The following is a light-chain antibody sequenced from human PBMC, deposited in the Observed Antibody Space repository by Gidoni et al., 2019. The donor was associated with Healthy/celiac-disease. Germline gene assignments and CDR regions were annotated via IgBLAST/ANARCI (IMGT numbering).Light chain of an antibody. V-gene: IGLV2-11*01. CDR1: SSDVGGYNY. J-gene: IGLJ2*01. CDR2: DVS. CDR3: CSYAGSYTFVV. Sequence: QSALTQPPSVPGSPGQPVTISCTGTSSDVGGYNYVSWYQQHPGKAPKLMIYDVSKRPSGVPDRFSGSKSGNTASLTISGLQAEDEADYYCCSYAGSYTFVVFGGGTKLTVL.